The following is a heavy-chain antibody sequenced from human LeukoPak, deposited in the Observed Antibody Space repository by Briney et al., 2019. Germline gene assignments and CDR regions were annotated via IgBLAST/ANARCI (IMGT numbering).Heavy chain of an antibody. V-gene: IGHV3-21*01. D-gene: IGHD6-13*01. CDR1: GFTFSSYS. Sequence: PGGSLRLSCAASGFTFSSYSMTWVRQAPGKGLEWVSSISSSSSYIYYADSVKGRFTTTRDNAKNSLYLQMNSLRAEDTVVYYCARDRGMLAAAFDIWGQGPMVTVSS. J-gene: IGHJ3*02. CDR3: ARDRGMLAAAFDI. CDR2: ISSSSSYI.